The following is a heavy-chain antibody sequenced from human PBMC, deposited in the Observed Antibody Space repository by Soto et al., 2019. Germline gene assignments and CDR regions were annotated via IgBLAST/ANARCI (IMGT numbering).Heavy chain of an antibody. CDR1: GFPFTSYG. CDR3: VVSQYYFDY. J-gene: IGHJ4*02. CDR2: ISYDGSDK. V-gene: IGHV3-30*03. Sequence: QVQLVESGGGVVQPGRSLRLSCAASGFPFTSYGMHWVREGPDKGLEWVAIISYDGSDKYYADSVKGRFTISRDNSKIILDMQMNGLRPEDSALYCCVVSQYYFDYWGQGTLVIVSS.